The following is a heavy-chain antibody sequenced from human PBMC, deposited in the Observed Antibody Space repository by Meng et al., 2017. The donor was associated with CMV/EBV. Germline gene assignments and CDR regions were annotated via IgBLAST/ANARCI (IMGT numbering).Heavy chain of an antibody. J-gene: IGHJ4*02. V-gene: IGHV4-30-4*08. D-gene: IGHD2-2*01. CDR1: GGSIGSGEYY. CDR2: IYYSGGT. CDR3: ARVGRTSCYDY. Sequence: HVQLPESGPGIVTPSQPLSLSCTVSGGSIGSGEYYWSWIRQPPGKGLEWIWYIYYSGGTYYYPSLKSRVTISVDTSKNEFSLKLSSVTAADTAVYYCARVGRTSCYDYWGQGTLVTVSS.